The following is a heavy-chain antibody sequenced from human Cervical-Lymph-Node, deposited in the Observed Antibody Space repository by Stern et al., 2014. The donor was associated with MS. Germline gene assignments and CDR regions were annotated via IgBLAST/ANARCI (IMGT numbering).Heavy chain of an antibody. CDR3: ARDRGNYGGNSETFQY. Sequence: VQLVESGGGVVQPGRSLRVSCAASGFTLSTYGMHWVRQAPGKGLEWVALIWYDGSNKYYADSVKGRFTISRDNSKNTLYLQMNSVRAEDTAVYYCARDRGNYGGNSETFQYWGQGTLVTVSS. CDR1: GFTLSTYG. CDR2: IWYDGSNK. D-gene: IGHD4-23*01. V-gene: IGHV3-33*01. J-gene: IGHJ1*01.